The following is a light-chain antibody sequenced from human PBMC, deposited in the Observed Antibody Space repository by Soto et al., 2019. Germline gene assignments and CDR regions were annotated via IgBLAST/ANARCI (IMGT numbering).Light chain of an antibody. Sequence: DTVLTQSPGTLSLSPGETAALSCRASDNITSNFLAWYQHKPGQSPRLLIHAASIRSSGSPDRFVGSGSGTDFTLTITRLEPEDFAGYYCQNYGRAPFTFGPGTRVEVK. J-gene: IGKJ3*01. CDR1: DNITSNF. CDR2: AAS. V-gene: IGKV3-20*01. CDR3: QNYGRAPFT.